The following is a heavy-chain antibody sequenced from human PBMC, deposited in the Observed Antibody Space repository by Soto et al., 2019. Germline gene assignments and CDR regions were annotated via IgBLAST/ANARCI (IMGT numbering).Heavy chain of an antibody. CDR2: INPSGGST. CDR1: GYTFTSYY. Sequence: ASVKVYCKASGYTFTSYYMHWVRQAPGQGLEWMGIINPSGGSTSYAQKFQGRVTMTRDTSTSTVYMELSSLRSEDTAVYYCARVRRYSSGWSRPIDYWGQGTLVTVSS. V-gene: IGHV1-46*01. D-gene: IGHD6-19*01. CDR3: ARVRRYSSGWSRPIDY. J-gene: IGHJ4*02.